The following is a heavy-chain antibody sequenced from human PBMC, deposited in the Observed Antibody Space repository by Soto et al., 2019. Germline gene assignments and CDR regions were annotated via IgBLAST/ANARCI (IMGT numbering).Heavy chain of an antibody. J-gene: IGHJ6*02. Sequence: PGGSLRLSCAASGFTFSSYSMNWVRQAPGKGLEWVSSISSSSSYIYYADSVKGRFTISRDNAKNSLYLQMNSLRAEDTAVYYCASAPRGDYGMDVWGQGTTVTVSS. V-gene: IGHV3-21*01. CDR2: ISSSSSYI. CDR3: ASAPRGDYGMDV. CDR1: GFTFSSYS.